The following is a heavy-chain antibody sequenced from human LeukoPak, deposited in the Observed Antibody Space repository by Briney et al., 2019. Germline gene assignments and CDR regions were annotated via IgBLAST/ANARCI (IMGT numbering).Heavy chain of an antibody. J-gene: IGHJ4*02. D-gene: IGHD3-3*01. CDR1: GGSISSYY. V-gene: IGHV4-59*08. Sequence: SETLSLTCTVSGGSISSYYWSWIRQPPGKGLEWIGYIYYSGSTNYNPSFKSRVTISVDTSKNQFSLKLSSVTAADTAVYYCARGSADDYDFWSGYYAPSPYYFDYWGQGTLVTVSS. CDR2: IYYSGST. CDR3: ARGSADDYDFWSGYYAPSPYYFDY.